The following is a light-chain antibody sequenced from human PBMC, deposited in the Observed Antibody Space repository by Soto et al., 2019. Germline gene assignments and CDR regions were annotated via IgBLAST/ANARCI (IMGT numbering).Light chain of an antibody. Sequence: DIQMTQSPSSLSASVGDRVTITCRASQFISNWLAWYQQKPETAPKSLIFGASTLQSGVPSRFSGSGFGTYFTLTINGLQPEDFAPYFCQQYNSYPLTFGGGTKVEI. V-gene: IGKV1D-16*01. CDR1: QFISNW. CDR2: GAS. CDR3: QQYNSYPLT. J-gene: IGKJ4*01.